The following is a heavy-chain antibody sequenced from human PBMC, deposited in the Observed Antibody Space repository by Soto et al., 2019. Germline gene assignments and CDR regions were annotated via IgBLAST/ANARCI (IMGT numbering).Heavy chain of an antibody. D-gene: IGHD6-19*01. Sequence: ASVKVSCKASGYTFTSYGISWVRQAPGQGLEWMGWISAYNGNTNYAQKLQGRVTTTTDTSTSTAYMELRSLRSDDTAVYYCARFQAVYYYMDVWGKGTTVTVSS. J-gene: IGHJ6*03. CDR2: ISAYNGNT. CDR1: GYTFTSYG. CDR3: ARFQAVYYYMDV. V-gene: IGHV1-18*01.